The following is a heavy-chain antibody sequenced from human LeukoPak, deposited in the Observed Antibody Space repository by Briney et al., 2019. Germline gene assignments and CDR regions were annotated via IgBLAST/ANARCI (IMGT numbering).Heavy chain of an antibody. CDR2: IYYSGSA. Sequence: PSETLSLTCTVSGGSISSSSYYWGWIRQPPGKGLEWIGSIYYSGSAYYNPSLKSRVTISGDTSKNQFSLKLSSVTAADTAVYYCAREGRITMVWIFQHWGQGTLVTVSS. V-gene: IGHV4-39*07. D-gene: IGHD3-10*01. CDR1: GGSISSSSYY. CDR3: AREGRITMVWIFQH. J-gene: IGHJ1*01.